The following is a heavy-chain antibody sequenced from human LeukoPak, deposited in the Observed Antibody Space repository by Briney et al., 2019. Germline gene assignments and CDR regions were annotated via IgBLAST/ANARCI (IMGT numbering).Heavy chain of an antibody. Sequence: GGSLRLSCAASGFTFSSYAMHWVRQAPGKGLEWVAFISYDGSNKYYADSVEGRFTISRDNSKNTLYLQMNSLRAEDTAVYYCARADLGSCSGGSCYGHYWGQGTLVTVSS. J-gene: IGHJ4*02. CDR2: ISYDGSNK. CDR1: GFTFSSYA. CDR3: ARADLGSCSGGSCYGHY. D-gene: IGHD2-15*01. V-gene: IGHV3-30-3*01.